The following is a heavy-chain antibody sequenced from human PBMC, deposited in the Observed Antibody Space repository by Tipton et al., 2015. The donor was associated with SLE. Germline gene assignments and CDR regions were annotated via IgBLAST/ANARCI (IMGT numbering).Heavy chain of an antibody. V-gene: IGHV3-23*01. D-gene: IGHD3-22*01. CDR3: AAGTDYDSSGYLPLFDY. CDR2: VSGSGGNT. CDR1: GGSIGSHY. J-gene: IGHJ4*02. Sequence: LSLTCTVSGGSIGSHYWSWIRQPPGKGLEWVSAVSGSGGNTYYADSVKGRFTISRDNSKNTLYLQMNSLRAEDTAVYYCAAGTDYDSSGYLPLFDYWGQGTLVTVSS.